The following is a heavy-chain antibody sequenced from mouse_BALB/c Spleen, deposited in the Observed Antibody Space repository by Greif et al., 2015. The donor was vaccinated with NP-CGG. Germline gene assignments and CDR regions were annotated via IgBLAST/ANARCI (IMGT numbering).Heavy chain of an antibody. V-gene: IGHV2-2*02. J-gene: IGHJ2*01. CDR3: AKNYPLNDGYYYFDY. CDR1: GFSLTSYG. Sequence: VQGVESGPGLVQPSQSLSITCTVSGFSLTSYGVHWVRQSPGKGLEWLGVIWRGGSTDYNAAFISRLSISKDNSKSQVFYKKNSLQANDTAIYYCAKNYPLNDGYYYFDYWGQGTTLTVSS. D-gene: IGHD2-3*01. CDR2: IWRGGST.